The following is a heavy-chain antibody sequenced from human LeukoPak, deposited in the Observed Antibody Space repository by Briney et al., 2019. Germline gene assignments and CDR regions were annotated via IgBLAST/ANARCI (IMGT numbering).Heavy chain of an antibody. CDR2: IKQDGSEK. D-gene: IGHD6-19*01. Sequence: GGSLRLSCAASGFTFSSSWMTWVRQAPGRGLEWVANIKQDGSEKYHVDPVKGRFTISRDNAKNSLYLQMNSLRVEDTAVYYCARGSGDKWGQGTLVTVSS. J-gene: IGHJ4*02. CDR3: ARGSGDK. CDR1: GFTFSSSW. V-gene: IGHV3-7*04.